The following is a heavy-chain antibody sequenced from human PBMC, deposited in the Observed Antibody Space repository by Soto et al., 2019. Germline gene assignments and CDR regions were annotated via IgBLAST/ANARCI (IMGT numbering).Heavy chain of an antibody. Sequence: QVQLVESGGGVVQPGRSLRLSCAASGFTFSSYAMHWVRQAPGKGLEWVAVISYDGSNKYYADSVKGRFTISRDNSKNTLYLQMNSLRAEDTAVYYCARPSSSSPFDALGIWGQGTMVTVSS. J-gene: IGHJ3*02. CDR2: ISYDGSNK. CDR3: ARPSSSSPFDALGI. D-gene: IGHD6-6*01. CDR1: GFTFSSYA. V-gene: IGHV3-30-3*01.